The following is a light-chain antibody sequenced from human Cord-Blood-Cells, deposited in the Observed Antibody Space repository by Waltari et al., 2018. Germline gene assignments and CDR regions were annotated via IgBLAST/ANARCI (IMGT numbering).Light chain of an antibody. CDR1: QSVSSSY. CDR2: GAS. J-gene: IGKJ4*01. CDR3: QQYGSSPPLT. Sequence: EIVLTQSPGTLSLSPGERATLSSRASQSVSSSYLAWYQQKPGQAPRLLSYGASSRDTGIPDRFSGSGSGTDFTLTISRLEPEDFVVYYCQQYGSSPPLTFGGGTKVEIK. V-gene: IGKV3-20*01.